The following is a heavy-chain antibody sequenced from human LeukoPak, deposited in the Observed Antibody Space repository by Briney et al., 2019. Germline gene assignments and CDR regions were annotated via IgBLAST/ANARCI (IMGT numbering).Heavy chain of an antibody. J-gene: IGHJ4*02. CDR2: ISYDGSNK. CDR3: ANYQNDY. CDR1: GFTFSSYA. D-gene: IGHD2-2*01. Sequence: QTGGSLRLSCAASGFTFSSYAMHWVRQAPGKGLEWVAVISYDGSNKYYADSVKGRFTISRDNSKNTLYLQMNSLRAEDTAVYYCANYQNDYWGQGTLVTVSS. V-gene: IGHV3-30*04.